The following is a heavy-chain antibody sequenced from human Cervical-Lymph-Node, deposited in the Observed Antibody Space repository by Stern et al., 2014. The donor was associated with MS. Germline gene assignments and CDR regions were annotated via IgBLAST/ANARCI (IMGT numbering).Heavy chain of an antibody. CDR3: AHSRVKYCRGGTCYSSLFDY. CDR2: LYLDDYQ. J-gene: IGHJ4*02. D-gene: IGHD2-15*01. Sequence: QITLKESGPTLVKPTQTVTLTCTLSGFSVATAGVGVGWIRQPPGKALEWLALLYLDDYQLYNPSLNDKLHINKATSKNQVVLTMTNVDPVDTATYYCAHSRVKYCRGGTCYSSLFDYWGQGTLVTVSS. V-gene: IGHV2-5*02. CDR1: GFSVATAGVG.